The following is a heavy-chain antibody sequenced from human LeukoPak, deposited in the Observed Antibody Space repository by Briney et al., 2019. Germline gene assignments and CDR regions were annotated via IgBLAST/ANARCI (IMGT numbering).Heavy chain of an antibody. Sequence: GGSLRLSCAASGFTFSSYAMHWVRQAPGKGLEWVAIISYDGSNKFYADSVKGRFTISRNNSKNTLSLQMNSLRAEDTAVYYCAGGPSGYHNTGGQGTLVTVSS. CDR1: GFTFSSYA. V-gene: IGHV3-30*04. D-gene: IGHD5-12*01. J-gene: IGHJ4*02. CDR2: ISYDGSNK. CDR3: AGGPSGYHNT.